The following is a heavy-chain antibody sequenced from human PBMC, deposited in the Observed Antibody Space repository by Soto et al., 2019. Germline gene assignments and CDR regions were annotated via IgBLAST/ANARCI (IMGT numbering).Heavy chain of an antibody. CDR1: GGSISSGGYY. Sequence: QVQLQESGPGLVKPSQTLSLTCTVSGGSISSGGYYWSWIRQHPGKGLEWIGYIYYSGSTYYNPSLKSRLTISVDTSKNQFSLKLSSVTAADTAVYYCARDINYGGNWFDPWGQGTLVTVSS. CDR2: IYYSGST. J-gene: IGHJ5*02. V-gene: IGHV4-31*03. D-gene: IGHD4-17*01. CDR3: ARDINYGGNWFDP.